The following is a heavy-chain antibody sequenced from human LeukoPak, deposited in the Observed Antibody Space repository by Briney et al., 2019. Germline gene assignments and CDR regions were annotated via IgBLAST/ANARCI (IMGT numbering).Heavy chain of an antibody. D-gene: IGHD6-6*01. Sequence: SVKVSCKASRGTFSSYTISWVRQAPGQGLEWMGGIIPIFGTANYAQKFQGRVTITADESTSTAYMELSSLRSEDTAVYYCARGGIAARIAYYFDYWGQGTLVTVSS. CDR3: ARGGIAARIAYYFDY. CDR1: RGTFSSYT. J-gene: IGHJ4*02. V-gene: IGHV1-69*13. CDR2: IIPIFGTA.